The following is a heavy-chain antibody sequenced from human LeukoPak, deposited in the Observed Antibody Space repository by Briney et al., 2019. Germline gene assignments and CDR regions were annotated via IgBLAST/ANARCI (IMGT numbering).Heavy chain of an antibody. CDR1: GYTFTSYD. D-gene: IGHD3-3*01. CDR3: ASSWRFLEVYYYGMDV. CDR2: MNLNSGNT. V-gene: IGHV1-8*01. J-gene: IGHJ6*02. Sequence: ASVKVSCKASGYTFTSYDINWVRQATGQGLEWMGWMNLNSGNTGNAQKFQGRVTMTRNTSISTAYMELSSLRSEDTAVYYCASSWRFLEVYYYGMDVWGQGTTVTVSS.